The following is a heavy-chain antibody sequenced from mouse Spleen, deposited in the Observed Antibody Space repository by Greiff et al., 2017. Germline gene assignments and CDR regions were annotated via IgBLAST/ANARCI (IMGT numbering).Heavy chain of an antibody. Sequence: EVQLVESGPGLVKPSQSLSLTCSVTGYSITSGYYWNWIRQFPGNKLEWMGYISYDGSNNYNPSLKNRISITRDTSKNQFFLKLNSVTTEDTATYYCARGGTTATYWYFDVWGAGTTVTVSS. CDR3: ARGGTTATYWYFDV. CDR1: GYSITSGYY. J-gene: IGHJ1*01. D-gene: IGHD1-2*01. CDR2: ISYDGSN. V-gene: IGHV3-6*01.